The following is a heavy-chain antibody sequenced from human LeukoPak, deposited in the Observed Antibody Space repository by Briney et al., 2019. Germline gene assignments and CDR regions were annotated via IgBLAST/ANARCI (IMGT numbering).Heavy chain of an antibody. V-gene: IGHV4-4*02. Sequence: SETLSLTCAVSGGSISSSNWWSWVRPPPGKGLEWIGEIYHSGSTNYNPSLKSRVTISVDKSKNQFSLKLSSVTAADTAVYYCARDLRSSSFEYNWFDPWGQGTLVTVSS. CDR1: GGSISSSNW. CDR3: ARDLRSSSFEYNWFDP. J-gene: IGHJ5*02. D-gene: IGHD6-13*01. CDR2: IYHSGST.